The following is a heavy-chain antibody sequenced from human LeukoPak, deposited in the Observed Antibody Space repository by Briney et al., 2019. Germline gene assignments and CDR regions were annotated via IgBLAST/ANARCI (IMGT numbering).Heavy chain of an antibody. CDR2: IYYTGST. CDR1: GGSISNYY. Sequence: SETLSLTCTVSGGSISNYYWSWIRQPPGKGLEWIGYIYYTGSTKYNPSLTSRVNISVDTSKNQFSLNLPSVTAADTAVYYCARWGSIAVARFDYWGQGTLVTVSS. V-gene: IGHV4-59*01. D-gene: IGHD6-6*01. J-gene: IGHJ4*02. CDR3: ARWGSIAVARFDY.